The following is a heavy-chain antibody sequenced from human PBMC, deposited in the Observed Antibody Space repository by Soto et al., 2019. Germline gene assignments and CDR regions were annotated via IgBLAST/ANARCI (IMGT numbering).Heavy chain of an antibody. J-gene: IGHJ3*02. Sequence: ASVKVSCKASGYTFTSYAMHWVRQAPGQRLEWMGWINAGNGNTKYSQKLQGRVTMTTDTSTSTAYMELRSLRSDDTAVYYCARIDILTEDAFDIWGQGTMVTVSS. CDR3: ARIDILTEDAFDI. D-gene: IGHD3-9*01. CDR1: GYTFTSYA. CDR2: INAGNGNT. V-gene: IGHV1-3*01.